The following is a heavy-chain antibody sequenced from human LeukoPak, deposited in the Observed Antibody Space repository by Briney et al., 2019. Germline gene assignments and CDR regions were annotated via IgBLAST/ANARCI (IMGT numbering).Heavy chain of an antibody. V-gene: IGHV4-59*08. CDR1: GGSFSSSY. CDR3: ARQRPSDDCSSTSCLRRGGWFDP. D-gene: IGHD2-2*01. CDR2: IYSNGNT. J-gene: IGHJ5*02. Sequence: PSETLSLTCIVSGGSFSSSYWSWIRQPPGKGLEWIAYIYSNGNTNSNPSLKSRVTISVDTSKNQFSLKLSSVTAADTAVYYCARQRPSDDCSSTSCLRRGGWFDPWGQGTLVTVSS.